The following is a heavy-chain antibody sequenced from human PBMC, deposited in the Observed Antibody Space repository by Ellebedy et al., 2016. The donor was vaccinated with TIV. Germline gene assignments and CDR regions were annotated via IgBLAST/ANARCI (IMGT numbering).Heavy chain of an antibody. D-gene: IGHD2-2*01. Sequence: AASVKVSCKTFGGSFSNYAVSWVRQAPGQGLELMGVVVPVFGSSNYDQKFQGRPTITADTSTSTAYMELSGLMSDDTAVYFCARSLFLDQYYFDYWGQGTLVTVSS. CDR1: GGSFSNYA. CDR3: ARSLFLDQYYFDY. CDR2: VVPVFGSS. V-gene: IGHV1-69*06. J-gene: IGHJ4*02.